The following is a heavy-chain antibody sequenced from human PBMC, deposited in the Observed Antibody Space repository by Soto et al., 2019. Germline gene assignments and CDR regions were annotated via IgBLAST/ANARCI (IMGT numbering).Heavy chain of an antibody. CDR2: INAGNGNT. D-gene: IGHD3-10*01. Sequence: ASVKVSCKASGYTFTSYAMHWVRQAPGQRLEWMGWINAGNGNTKYSQKFQGRVTITRDTSASTAYMELSSLRSEDTAVYYCARAEWFGEFHYYFDYWGQGTLVTVS. CDR1: GYTFTSYA. CDR3: ARAEWFGEFHYYFDY. J-gene: IGHJ4*02. V-gene: IGHV1-3*01.